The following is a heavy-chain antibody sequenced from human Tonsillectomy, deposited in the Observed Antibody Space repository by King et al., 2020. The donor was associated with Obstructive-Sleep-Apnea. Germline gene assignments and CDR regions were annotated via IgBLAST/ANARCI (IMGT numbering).Heavy chain of an antibody. CDR3: ARLPDFDWVYGMDV. D-gene: IGHD3-9*01. CDR1: GDSINNYY. J-gene: IGHJ6*02. V-gene: IGHV4-59*12. CDR2: IHSSGRT. Sequence: QLQESGPGLVKPSETLSLTCTVSGDSINNYYWSWIRQPPGKGLEWIGHIHSSGRTNSNPSLKSRVTISVDTSKSQFSLKLSSVIAADTAVYFCARLPDFDWVYGMDVWGQGTTVTVSS.